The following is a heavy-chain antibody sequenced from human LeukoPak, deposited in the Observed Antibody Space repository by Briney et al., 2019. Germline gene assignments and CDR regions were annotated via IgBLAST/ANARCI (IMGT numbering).Heavy chain of an antibody. Sequence: GGSLRLSCAGSGFTFSSYAMSWARQAPGKGLEWVSTIIGSGVTTYCADSVKGRFTISRDNSKNTLFLQMNSLRAEDTAVYYCAKNLYCGGGSCYPSALGMDVWGQGTTVTVSS. CDR3: AKNLYCGGGSCYPSALGMDV. V-gene: IGHV3-23*01. CDR1: GFTFSSYA. CDR2: IIGSGVTT. D-gene: IGHD2-15*01. J-gene: IGHJ6*02.